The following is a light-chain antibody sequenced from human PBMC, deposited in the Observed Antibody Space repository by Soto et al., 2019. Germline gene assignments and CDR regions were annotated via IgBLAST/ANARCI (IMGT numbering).Light chain of an antibody. CDR1: SSDVGYYDY. Sequence: QSALTQPPSASGFPGQSVTISCTGTSSDVGYYDYVSWYQQHPGKAPKLVIYEVTKRPSGVPDRVSASKSGNTASLTVSGLRAEDEADYYCSSYAGSNNLVFGRGTKGTVL. J-gene: IGLJ1*01. CDR3: SSYAGSNNLV. CDR2: EVT. V-gene: IGLV2-8*01.